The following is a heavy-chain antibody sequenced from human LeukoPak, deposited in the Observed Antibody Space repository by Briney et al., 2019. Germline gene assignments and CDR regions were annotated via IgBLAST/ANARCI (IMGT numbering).Heavy chain of an antibody. D-gene: IGHD5-18*01. Sequence: SETLSLTCTVSGGSISSYYWSWIRQPPAKGLEWIGYIYYSGSTNYNPSLKSRVTISVDTSKNQFSLKLSSVTAADTAVYYCARYGRGYSYGYDYYYGMDVWGQGTTVTVSS. CDR3: ARYGRGYSYGYDYYYGMDV. CDR1: GGSISSYY. CDR2: IYYSGST. J-gene: IGHJ6*02. V-gene: IGHV4-59*01.